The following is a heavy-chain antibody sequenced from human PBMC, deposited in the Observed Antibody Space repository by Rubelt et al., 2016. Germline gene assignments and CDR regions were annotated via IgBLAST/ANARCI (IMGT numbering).Heavy chain of an antibody. Sequence: QLQLQESGPGLVKPPETLSLTCTVSGGSISSSRYYWGWIRQPPGKGLEWIGNVYYSGNTYYSPSLKSRVTISVDTSKNKFSRKLTSVTSPDTAVYYLSVQYSGSYRIDYVGQGSRLTFSS. V-gene: IGHV4-39*01. CDR2: VYYSGNT. CDR3: SVQYSGSYRIDY. CDR1: GGSISSSRYY. D-gene: IGHD1-26*01. J-gene: IGHJ4*02.